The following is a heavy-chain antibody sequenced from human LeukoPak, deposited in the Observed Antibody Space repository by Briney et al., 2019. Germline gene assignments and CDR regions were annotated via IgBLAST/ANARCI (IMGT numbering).Heavy chain of an antibody. CDR2: ISYDGSSQ. CDR1: GFTFSSYG. J-gene: IGHJ4*02. CDR3: ARDQGYYDSSGYLDY. V-gene: IGHV3-30*03. Sequence: GGSLRLSCAASGFTFSSYGMHWVRQAPGKGLEWVAGISYDGSSQKYGDSVKGRFTISKDNSKNTLYLQMNSLRAEDTAVYYCARDQGYYDSSGYLDYWGQGTLVTVSS. D-gene: IGHD3-22*01.